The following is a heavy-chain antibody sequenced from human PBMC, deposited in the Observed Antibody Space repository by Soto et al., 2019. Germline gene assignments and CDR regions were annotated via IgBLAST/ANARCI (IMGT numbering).Heavy chain of an antibody. CDR1: GYPVTAYY. V-gene: IGHV1-46*01. CDR3: ARGGGVGVAGSAAFDM. D-gene: IGHD3-3*01. J-gene: IGHJ3*02. CDR2: INPATGTA. Sequence: QLHLVQSGAVVKKPGASVTVSCSASGYPVTAYYMHWVRQAPGRGLEWMGGINPATGTAKYTQTSQGRVTMTRDPSTSTVFMELRGLTSEDTAVCYCARGGGVGVAGSAAFDMWGQGTLVTVSS.